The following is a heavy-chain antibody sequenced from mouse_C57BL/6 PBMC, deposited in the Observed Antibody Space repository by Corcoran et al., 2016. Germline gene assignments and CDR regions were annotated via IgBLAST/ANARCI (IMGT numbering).Heavy chain of an antibody. D-gene: IGHD2-4*01. CDR2: IYPGSGNT. Sequence: QVQLKQSGAELVRPGASVKLSCKASGYTFTDYYINWVKQRPGQGLEWIARIYPGSGNTYYNEKFKGKATLTAEKSSSTAYMQLSSLTSEDSAVYFCARLAYDYDGGYFDYWGQGTTLTVSS. J-gene: IGHJ2*01. V-gene: IGHV1-76*01. CDR1: GYTFTDYY. CDR3: ARLAYDYDGGYFDY.